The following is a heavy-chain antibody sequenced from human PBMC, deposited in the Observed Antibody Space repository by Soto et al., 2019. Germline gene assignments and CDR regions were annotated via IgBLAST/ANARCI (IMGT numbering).Heavy chain of an antibody. D-gene: IGHD1-7*01. V-gene: IGHV3-23*01. CDR2: ISAGGRTT. J-gene: IGHJ5*01. CDR1: GFTFSSYA. CDR3: AKPGLNGTKGGKHHWFDS. Sequence: EVQLLESGGGLVQPGESLRLSCAASGFTFSSYAMSWVRQAPGEGLEWVSTISAGGRTTYYADSVKGRFTISRDNTKSTLHMQMNSPGAEDTAVSSCAKPGLNGTKGGKHHWFDSGGQGNLVTVSS.